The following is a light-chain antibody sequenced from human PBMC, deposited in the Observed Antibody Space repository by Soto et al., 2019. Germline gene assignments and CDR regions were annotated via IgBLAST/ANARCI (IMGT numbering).Light chain of an antibody. V-gene: IGLV2-11*01. CDR3: CSYAGSSTYV. CDR1: SXDVGGYNY. Sequence: QSALTQPRSVSGSPGQSVTISCTGTSXDVGGYNYVSWYQQHPGKAPKLMIYDVSKRPSGVPDRFSGSKSGNTASLTISGLQAEDEADYYCCSYAGSSTYVFGTGTKVTVL. CDR2: DVS. J-gene: IGLJ1*01.